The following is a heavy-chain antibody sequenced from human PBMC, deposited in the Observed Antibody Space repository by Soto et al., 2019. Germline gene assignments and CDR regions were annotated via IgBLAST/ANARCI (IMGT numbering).Heavy chain of an antibody. Sequence: QVQLQESGPGLVKPSETLSLTCTVSGGSISSYYWSWIRQPPGKGLEWIGYIYYSGSTNYNPSLKRRVTISVDTSKNQFSLKLSSVTAADTAVYYCARRGNYYYCGMDVWGQGTTVTVSS. CDR2: IYYSGST. D-gene: IGHD3-10*01. J-gene: IGHJ6*02. V-gene: IGHV4-59*08. CDR3: ARRGNYYYCGMDV. CDR1: GGSISSYY.